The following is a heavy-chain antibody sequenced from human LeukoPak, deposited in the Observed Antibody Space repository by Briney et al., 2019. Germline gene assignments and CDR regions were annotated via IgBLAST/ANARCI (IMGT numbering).Heavy chain of an antibody. J-gene: IGHJ4*02. CDR1: GFTFSSYA. Sequence: GGSLRLSCAASGFTFSSYAMSWVRQAPGKGLEWASAISGSGGSTYYADSVRGRFTISRDNSKNTLYLQMDSLRAEDTAVYYCAKEVSTLGVADYWGQGTLVTVSS. V-gene: IGHV3-23*01. D-gene: IGHD6-19*01. CDR2: ISGSGGST. CDR3: AKEVSTLGVADY.